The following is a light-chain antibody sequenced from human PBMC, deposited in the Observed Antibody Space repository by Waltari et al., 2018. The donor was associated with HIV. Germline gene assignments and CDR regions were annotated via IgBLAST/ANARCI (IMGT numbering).Light chain of an antibody. CDR3: QVWDSSSTHVV. CDR2: YDN. Sequence: SYVLTQPPSVSVAPGKTARITCEGDNIGGKSVHWYQQKAGHAPVLVIYYDNDRPSGRPEGFSGFNSGNTATLTISGVEDGDEADYYCQVWDSSSTHVVFGGGTKLTAL. V-gene: IGLV3-21*04. J-gene: IGLJ3*02. CDR1: NIGGKS.